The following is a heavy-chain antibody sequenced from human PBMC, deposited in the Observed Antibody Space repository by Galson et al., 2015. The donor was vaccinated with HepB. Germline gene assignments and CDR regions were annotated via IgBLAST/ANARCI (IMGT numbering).Heavy chain of an antibody. CDR2: INSDGSRA. Sequence: SLRLSCAASGFTFSSYWMHWVRQAPGKGLVWVSRINSDGSRAGYAESVKGRFTISRDNAKNTLYLQMNSLRVDDTAVYYCARGGGGGCASHWGQGALVTVSS. V-gene: IGHV3-74*01. J-gene: IGHJ4*02. CDR3: ARGGGGGCASH. D-gene: IGHD2-15*01. CDR1: GFTFSSYW.